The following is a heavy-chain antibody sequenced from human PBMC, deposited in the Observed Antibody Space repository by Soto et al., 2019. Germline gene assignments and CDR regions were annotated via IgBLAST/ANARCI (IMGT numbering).Heavy chain of an antibody. D-gene: IGHD6-13*01. CDR2: ISGSGGST. J-gene: IGHJ6*02. V-gene: IGHV3-23*01. CDR1: GFTFSSYA. Sequence: PGGSLRLSCAASGFTFSSYAMSWVRQAPGKGLEWVSAISGSGGSTYYADSVKGRFTISRDNSKNTLYLQMNSLRAEDTAVYYCAKDPLSAGSSSWYRDYYYGMGVWGQGTTVTVSS. CDR3: AKDPLSAGSSSWYRDYYYGMGV.